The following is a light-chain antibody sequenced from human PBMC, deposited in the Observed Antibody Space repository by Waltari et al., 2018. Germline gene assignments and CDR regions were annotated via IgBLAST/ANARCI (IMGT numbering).Light chain of an antibody. CDR1: NIGPKN. V-gene: IGLV3-21*02. CDR3: QVWQSFSDQWV. Sequence: SYVVIQPPSVSVAPGQTARITCGGNNIGPKNVNWYQQKAGQAPVLVVFDDSDRPSGIPERFSGSNSGNTATLTITRVEDGDEADYYCQVWQSFSDQWVFGGGTKVTVL. CDR2: DDS. J-gene: IGLJ3*02.